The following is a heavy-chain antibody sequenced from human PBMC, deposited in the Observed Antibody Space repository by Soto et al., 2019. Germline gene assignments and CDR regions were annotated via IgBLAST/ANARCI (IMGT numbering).Heavy chain of an antibody. CDR2: ISGDGAK. Sequence: EVQLLESGGGLVRSGGSLRLTCSASGFVFSDFAMSWVRQAPGKGLEWASTISGDGAKLAADSVKGRFIVSRDNSKSRLYLQMNSLRADDAATYYCAKLQRRDIQQWLQALNVWGQGTRVTVAA. CDR3: AKLQRRDIQQWLQALNV. D-gene: IGHD5-18*01. J-gene: IGHJ3*01. V-gene: IGHV3-23*01. CDR1: GFVFSDFA.